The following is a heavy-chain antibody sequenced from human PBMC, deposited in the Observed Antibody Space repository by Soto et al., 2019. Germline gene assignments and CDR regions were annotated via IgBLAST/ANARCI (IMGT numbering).Heavy chain of an antibody. Sequence: GGSLRLSCAASGFKVSEYYMSWIRQAPGKGLEWLSYSSNSGTYTRYADSVKGRFSISRDNAKNSLFLQINSLRGEDSATYYCARSGDNYNALDYWGQGTPVTVSS. J-gene: IGHJ4*02. D-gene: IGHD1-1*01. CDR3: ARSGDNYNALDY. CDR2: SSNSGTYT. V-gene: IGHV3-11*06. CDR1: GFKVSEYY.